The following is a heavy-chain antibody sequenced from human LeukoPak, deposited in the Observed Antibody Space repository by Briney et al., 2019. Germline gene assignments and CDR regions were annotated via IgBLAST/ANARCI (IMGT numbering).Heavy chain of an antibody. Sequence: ASVKLSCKASGYTFTSYGFSWVRQAPGQGLEWMGWISAYNGDTNYAQKVQGRVTMTTDTSTSTAYMELRSLRSDDTAIYYCARDIVSGPPFDYWGQGTLVTVSS. J-gene: IGHJ4*02. CDR1: GYTFTSYG. V-gene: IGHV1-18*01. D-gene: IGHD2-15*01. CDR2: ISAYNGDT. CDR3: ARDIVSGPPFDY.